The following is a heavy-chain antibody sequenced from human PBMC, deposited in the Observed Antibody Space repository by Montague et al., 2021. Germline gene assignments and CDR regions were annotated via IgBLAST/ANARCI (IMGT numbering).Heavy chain of an antibody. J-gene: IGHJ3*02. CDR1: GFSFSNYW. V-gene: IGHV3-74*01. CDR3: ARHLASAATEAFDI. CDR2: ITLDGSRT. Sequence: SLRLSCAASGFSFSNYWMHWVRQAPGKGLLWVSSITLDGSRTTFADSVKGRFTTSRDNAKDTLYLQMNSLRVEDTAVYYCARHLASAATEAFDIWGQGTMVTVSS.